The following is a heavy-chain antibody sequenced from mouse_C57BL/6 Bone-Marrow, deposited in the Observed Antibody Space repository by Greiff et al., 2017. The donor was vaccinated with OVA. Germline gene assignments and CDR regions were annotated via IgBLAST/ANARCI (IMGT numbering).Heavy chain of an antibody. CDR3: ARGIYYGKGYYAMDY. D-gene: IGHD2-1*01. J-gene: IGHJ4*01. V-gene: IGHV1-26*01. CDR1: GYTFTDYY. Sequence: EVQLQQSGPELVKPGASVKISCKASGYTFTDYYMNWVKQSHGKSLEWIGDINPNNGGTSYNQKFKGKATLTVDKSSSTAYMELRSLTSEDSAVYYCARGIYYGKGYYAMDYWGQGTSVTVSS. CDR2: INPNNGGT.